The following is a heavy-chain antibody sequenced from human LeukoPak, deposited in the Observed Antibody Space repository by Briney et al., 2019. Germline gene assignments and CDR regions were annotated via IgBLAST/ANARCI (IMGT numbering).Heavy chain of an antibody. CDR3: ARGALLWFGDRMEYYFDY. D-gene: IGHD3-10*01. V-gene: IGHV4-59*01. Sequence: SESLSLTCIVSSGSLTNYYWSWIRPPPGEGLGWIGFIYYIGNTNYNPSLKSRVTISVDTSKNQFSLKLSSMTAADPAVYYCARGALLWFGDRMEYYFDYWGQGTLLTVSS. CDR1: SGSLTNYY. J-gene: IGHJ4*02. CDR2: IYYIGNT.